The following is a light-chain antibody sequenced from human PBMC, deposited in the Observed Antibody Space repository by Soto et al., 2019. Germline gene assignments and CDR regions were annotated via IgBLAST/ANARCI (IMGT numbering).Light chain of an antibody. J-gene: IGLJ1*01. CDR1: RSNIGAGYD. CDR3: CSFAGSYSYV. CDR2: GTN. Sequence: QSVLTQPPSVSGAPGQRVTISCTGSRSNIGAGYDVHWYQQLPGTAPKLLIYGTNNRPSGVPDRFSGSKSGNTASLTISGLQAEDEADYSCCSFAGSYSYVFGTATKLTVL. V-gene: IGLV1-40*01.